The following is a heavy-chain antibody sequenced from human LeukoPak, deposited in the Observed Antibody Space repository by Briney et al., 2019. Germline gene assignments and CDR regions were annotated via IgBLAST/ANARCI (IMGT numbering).Heavy chain of an antibody. Sequence: GGSLRLSCTASGFTFGDYAMSWFRQAPGKGLEWVGFIRSKAYGGTTEYAASVKGRFTISRDDSKSIAYLQMNSLKTEDTAVYYCTRDDPEELPRGGFDYWGQGTLVTVSS. CDR2: IRSKAYGGTT. CDR3: TRDDPEELPRGGFDY. CDR1: GFTFGDYA. D-gene: IGHD1-26*01. V-gene: IGHV3-49*03. J-gene: IGHJ4*02.